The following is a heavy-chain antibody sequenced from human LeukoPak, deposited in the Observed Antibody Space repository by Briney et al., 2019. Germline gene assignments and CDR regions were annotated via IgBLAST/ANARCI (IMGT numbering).Heavy chain of an antibody. CDR2: INPSGGNT. V-gene: IGHV1-46*01. Sequence: GASVKVSCKASGYAFTGYFMHWVRQAPGQGPEWMGMINPSGGNTQYAQKFQGRVTVTRDTSISTAYMELSGLRSDDTAVYYCARDFTGGYFDYWGQGTLVTVSS. CDR3: ARDFTGGYFDY. D-gene: IGHD2-8*02. J-gene: IGHJ4*02. CDR1: GYAFTGYF.